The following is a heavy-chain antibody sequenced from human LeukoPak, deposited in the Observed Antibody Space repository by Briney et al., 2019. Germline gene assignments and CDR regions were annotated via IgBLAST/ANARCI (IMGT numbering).Heavy chain of an antibody. D-gene: IGHD4-17*01. CDR1: GFTFSSYA. J-gene: IGHJ4*02. Sequence: GGSLRLSCAAPGFTFSSYAMSWVRQAPGKGLEWVSTISGSGGSTYYADSVKGRFTISRDNSKNTLYLQMNSLRAEDTAVYYCAKDTPHDYGDYGYFDYWGQGTLVTVSS. CDR3: AKDTPHDYGDYGYFDY. V-gene: IGHV3-23*01. CDR2: ISGSGGST.